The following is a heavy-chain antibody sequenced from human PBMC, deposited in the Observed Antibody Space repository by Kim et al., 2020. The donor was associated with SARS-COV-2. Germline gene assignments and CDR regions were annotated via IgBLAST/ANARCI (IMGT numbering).Heavy chain of an antibody. J-gene: IGHJ4*02. Sequence: ASVKVSCKASGYTFTSYGISWVRQAPGQGLEWMGWISAYNGNTNYAQKLQGRVTMTTDTSTSTAYMELRSLRSDDTAVYYCARHVTDLSGYYSGFDYWGQGTLVTVSS. D-gene: IGHD3-3*01. V-gene: IGHV1-18*01. CDR1: GYTFTSYG. CDR3: ARHVTDLSGYYSGFDY. CDR2: ISAYNGNT.